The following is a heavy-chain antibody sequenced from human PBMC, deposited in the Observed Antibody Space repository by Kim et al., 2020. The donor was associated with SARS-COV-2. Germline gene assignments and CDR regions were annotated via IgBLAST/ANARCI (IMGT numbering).Heavy chain of an antibody. CDR1: GGSISSGGYY. D-gene: IGHD6-13*01. J-gene: IGHJ5*02. CDR2: IYYSGST. V-gene: IGHV4-31*03. Sequence: SETLSLTCTVSGGSISSGGYYWSWIRQHPGKGLEWIGYIYYSGSTYYNPSLKSRVTISVDTSKNQFSLKLSSVTAADTAVYYCARKTLPIAAAGFNWFDPWGQGTLVTVSS. CDR3: ARKTLPIAAAGFNWFDP.